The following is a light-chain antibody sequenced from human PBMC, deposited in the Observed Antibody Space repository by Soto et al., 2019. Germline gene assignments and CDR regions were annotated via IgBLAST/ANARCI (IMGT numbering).Light chain of an antibody. CDR2: AAS. CDR1: QSISSY. V-gene: IGKV1-39*01. CDR3: QHYNSYSEA. Sequence: DIQITQSPTSLSSSVVDRVTITCRASQSISSYLNWYQQKPGKAPKLLIYAASSLQSGVPSRFSGSGSGTEFTLTISSLQPHDFATYYCQHYNSYSEAFGQGTKVDI. J-gene: IGKJ1*01.